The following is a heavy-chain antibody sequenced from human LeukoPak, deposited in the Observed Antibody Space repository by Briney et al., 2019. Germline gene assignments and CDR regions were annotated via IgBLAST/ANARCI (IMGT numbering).Heavy chain of an antibody. CDR2: IYHSGST. Sequence: SSETLSLTCTVSGYSISSGYYWGWIRQPPGKGLEWIGSIYHSGSTYYNPSLKSRVTISVDTSKNQFSLKLSSVTAADTAVYYCARDMVLAGGFDYWGQGTLVTVSS. J-gene: IGHJ4*02. V-gene: IGHV4-38-2*02. CDR1: GYSISSGYY. D-gene: IGHD3-10*01. CDR3: ARDMVLAGGFDY.